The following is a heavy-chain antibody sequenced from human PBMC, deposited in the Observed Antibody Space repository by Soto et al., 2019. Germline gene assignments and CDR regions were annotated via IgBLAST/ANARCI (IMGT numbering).Heavy chain of an antibody. CDR1: GGSISSSNW. J-gene: IGHJ3*02. V-gene: IGHV4-4*02. CDR2: IYHSGST. D-gene: IGHD3-3*01. CDR3: ARAYYDFWSGYYSDYGAFDI. Sequence: QVQLQESGPGLVKPSGTLSLTCAVSGGSISSSNWWSWVRKPPGKGLEWIGEIYHSGSTNYNPSLKSRVTISVDKSKNQFSLKLSSVTAADTAVYYCARAYYDFWSGYYSDYGAFDIWGQGTMVTVSS.